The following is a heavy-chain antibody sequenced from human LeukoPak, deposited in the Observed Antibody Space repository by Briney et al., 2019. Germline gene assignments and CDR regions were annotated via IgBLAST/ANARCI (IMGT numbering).Heavy chain of an antibody. CDR1: GFTLGSYG. CDR3: AKVGRYYDFWSGYHDNWYFDL. J-gene: IGHJ2*01. D-gene: IGHD3-3*01. Sequence: GGSLRLSCVASGFTLGSYGMHWVRQAPGKGLEWVTFIRYDGSNKNYADSVKGRFTISRDNSKNTLYLQMNSLRPEDTAMYYCAKVGRYYDFWSGYHDNWYFDLWGRGALVTVSS. V-gene: IGHV3-30*02. CDR2: IRYDGSNK.